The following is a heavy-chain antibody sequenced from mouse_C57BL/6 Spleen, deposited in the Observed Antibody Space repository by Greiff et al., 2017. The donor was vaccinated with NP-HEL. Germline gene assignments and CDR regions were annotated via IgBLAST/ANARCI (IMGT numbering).Heavy chain of an antibody. V-gene: IGHV1-53*01. CDR2: INPGNGGT. CDR3: ASGDCYTGSHFAY. D-gene: IGHD2-13*01. CDR1: GYTFTSYW. Sequence: QVQLQQPGAELVRPGASVKLSCKASGYTFTSYWMHWVKQRPGQGLEWIGDINPGNGGTNYNEKFKSKATLTVDKSSSTAYMELSSLTSEDSAVYYCASGDCYTGSHFAYWGQGTPVTVSA. J-gene: IGHJ3*01.